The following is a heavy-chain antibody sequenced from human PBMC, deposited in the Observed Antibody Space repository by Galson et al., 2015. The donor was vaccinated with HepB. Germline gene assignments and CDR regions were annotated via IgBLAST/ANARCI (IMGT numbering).Heavy chain of an antibody. CDR3: AIFSPYGSGTYQYFDF. CDR1: RSTLPDNY. D-gene: IGHD3-10*01. CDR2: ARNTAYNYRR. V-gene: IGHV3-72*01. Sequence: SLRLSRAASRSTLPDNYRERVRQRPGQGLERVGRARNTAYNYRRQYAASVSDRFPISRDDSKHLVYLHMNSLRTEDTGVYYCAIFSPYGSGTYQYFDFWGQGTLVTVS. J-gene: IGHJ4*02.